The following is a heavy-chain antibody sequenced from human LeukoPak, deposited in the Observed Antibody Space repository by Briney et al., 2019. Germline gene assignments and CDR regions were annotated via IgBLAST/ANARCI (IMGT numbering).Heavy chain of an antibody. J-gene: IGHJ3*02. CDR2: ISYDGSNK. CDR3: AKDLDTMVRGVTHAFDI. D-gene: IGHD3-10*01. V-gene: IGHV3-30*18. Sequence: GGSLRLSCAASGFTFRSYGMHWVRQAPGKGLEWVAVISYDGSNKYYADSVKGRFTISRDNSKNTLYLQMNSLRAEDTAVYYCAKDLDTMVRGVTHAFDIWGQGTMVTVSS. CDR1: GFTFRSYG.